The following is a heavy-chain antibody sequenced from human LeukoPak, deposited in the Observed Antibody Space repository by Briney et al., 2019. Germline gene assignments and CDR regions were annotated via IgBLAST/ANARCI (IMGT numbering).Heavy chain of an antibody. J-gene: IGHJ4*02. V-gene: IGHV3-23*01. CDR1: GFTFSSYA. CDR2: ISGSGGST. CDR3: AKDSILWWPVGY. D-gene: IGHD2-21*01. Sequence: GGSLRLSCAASGFTFSSYAMSWVRQAPGKGLAWVSAISGSGGSTYYPDSVKGRFTISRDNSKNTLYLQMNSLRAEDTAVYYCAKDSILWWPVGYWGQGTLVTVSS.